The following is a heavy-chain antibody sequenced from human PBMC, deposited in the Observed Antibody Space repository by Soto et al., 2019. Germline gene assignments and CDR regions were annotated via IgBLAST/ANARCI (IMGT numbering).Heavy chain of an antibody. V-gene: IGHV3-23*01. CDR3: ARRDNYCFDY. CDR2: IGRSGAT. Sequence: EVQLLESGGGLVQPGGSLRLSCAASGFTFTNYGMSWVRQPPGKGLEWLSTIGRSGATFYADSVQGRFTISRDSSKNTLFLQMNSLGAEDTAVYYCARRDNYCFDYWGQGTLVTVSS. J-gene: IGHJ4*02. D-gene: IGHD2-15*01. CDR1: GFTFTNYG.